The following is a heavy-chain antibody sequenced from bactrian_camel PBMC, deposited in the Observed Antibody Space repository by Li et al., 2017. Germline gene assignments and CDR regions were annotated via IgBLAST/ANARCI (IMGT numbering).Heavy chain of an antibody. CDR3: ALGPWDCPLSSMLYAT. D-gene: IGHD1*01. Sequence: HVQLVESGGGSVQAGGSLRLSCAASGFAASSVCMGWFRQAPGKEREGVATISAYGRINYADSVKGRFTISKDNAVNTLYLQMNSLKPEDTAMYYCALGPWDCPLSSMLYATWGQGTQVTVS. V-gene: IGHV3S55*01. CDR2: ISAYGRI. J-gene: IGHJ6*01. CDR1: GFAASSVC.